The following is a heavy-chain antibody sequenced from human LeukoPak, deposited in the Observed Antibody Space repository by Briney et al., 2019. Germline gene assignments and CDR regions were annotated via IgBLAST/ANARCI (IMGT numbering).Heavy chain of an antibody. CDR3: AKDPEYFDWLLPGHFDY. V-gene: IGHV3-7*03. J-gene: IGHJ4*02. D-gene: IGHD3-9*01. Sequence: PGGSLRLSCTASEFTFSSYWMSWIRQAPGKGLEWVANIKQDGSEKYFMDSVKGRVTISRDNSKNTLYLQMNSLRAEDTAVYYCAKDPEYFDWLLPGHFDYWGQGTLVTVSS. CDR1: EFTFSSYW. CDR2: IKQDGSEK.